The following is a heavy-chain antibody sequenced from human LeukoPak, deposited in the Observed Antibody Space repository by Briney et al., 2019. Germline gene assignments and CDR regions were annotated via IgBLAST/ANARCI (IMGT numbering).Heavy chain of an antibody. Sequence: QPGGSLRLSCAASGFTFSSYAMHGVRQAPGKGLEWVAVISCVGSNKFYADVVKGRFTISRENSKNTLYLQMNSLRAEDTAVYYCTRAASDCSSTSCFTRYFQHWGQGTLVTVSS. J-gene: IGHJ1*01. D-gene: IGHD2-2*01. V-gene: IGHV3-30-3*01. CDR2: ISCVGSNK. CDR1: GFTFSSYA. CDR3: TRAASDCSSTSCFTRYFQH.